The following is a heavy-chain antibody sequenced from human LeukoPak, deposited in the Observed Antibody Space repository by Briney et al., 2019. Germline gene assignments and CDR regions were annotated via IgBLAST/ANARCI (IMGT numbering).Heavy chain of an antibody. CDR3: AKDADYDSYGMDV. V-gene: IGHV3-30*02. D-gene: IGHD3-16*01. Sequence: GGSLRLSCAASGFTFSSYGMHWVRQAPGKGLEWVAVIWYDGSNKYYADSVKGRFTISRDNSKNTLYLQMNSLRAEDTAVYYCAKDADYDSYGMDVWGQGTTVTASS. CDR1: GFTFSSYG. CDR2: IWYDGSNK. J-gene: IGHJ6*02.